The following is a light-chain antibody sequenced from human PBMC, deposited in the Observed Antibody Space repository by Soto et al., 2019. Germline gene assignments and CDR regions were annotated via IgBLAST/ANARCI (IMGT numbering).Light chain of an antibody. CDR3: QSYETSLSEV. J-gene: IGLJ7*01. Sequence: QSVLTQPPSVSGAPGQRVTISCTGTSSNIGAGYDVHWYQQLPGTAPKLLIYGNNNRPSGVPDRFFGSKSGTSASLAITGLQAEDEAGYYCQSYETSLSEVFGGGTQLTVL. CDR1: SSNIGAGYD. V-gene: IGLV1-40*01. CDR2: GNN.